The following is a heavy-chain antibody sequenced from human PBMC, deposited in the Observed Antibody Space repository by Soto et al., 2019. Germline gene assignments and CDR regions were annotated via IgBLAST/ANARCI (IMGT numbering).Heavy chain of an antibody. CDR2: IDPSDSYI. D-gene: IGHD5-12*01. J-gene: IGHJ6*02. Sequence: GESLKISCKASGYTFTSYWITWVRQMPGKGLEWMGRIDPSDSYINYSPSFQGHVIISADKSISTAYLHWSSLKASDTAMYYCASTYIVATRESYYYGMDVWGQGTTVTVSS. CDR3: ASTYIVATRESYYYGMDV. CDR1: GYTFTSYW. V-gene: IGHV5-10-1*01.